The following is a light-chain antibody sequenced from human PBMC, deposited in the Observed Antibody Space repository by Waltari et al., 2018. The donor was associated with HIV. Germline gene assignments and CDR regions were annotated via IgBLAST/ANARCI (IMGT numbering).Light chain of an antibody. V-gene: IGLV3-27*01. CDR1: ALEKKY. CDR3: YSAADKNLL. CDR2: KDT. Sequence: SYELTQLSPVSVSPGQTARTTCSGDALEKKYARWFQQKPGQAHLLVIYKDTERPSGIPGRFAGSSAWTTVTLTIGGAQVDDEADYCCYSAADKNLLFGGGTKLTVL. J-gene: IGLJ2*01.